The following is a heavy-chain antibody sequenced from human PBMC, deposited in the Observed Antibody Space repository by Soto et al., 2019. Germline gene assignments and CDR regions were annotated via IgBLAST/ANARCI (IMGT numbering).Heavy chain of an antibody. CDR2: IIPIFGTA. V-gene: IGHV1-69*12. CDR1: GGTFSSYA. D-gene: IGHD3-22*01. Sequence: QVQLVQSGAEVKKPGSSVKVSCKASGGTFSSYAISWVRQAPGQGLEWMGGIIPIFGTANYAQKFQGRVTITADESTRTAYRELSSLRSEYTAVYYCARAHYCDSRPGGAFDSWGQGTMVTVSS. J-gene: IGHJ3*02. CDR3: ARAHYCDSRPGGAFDS.